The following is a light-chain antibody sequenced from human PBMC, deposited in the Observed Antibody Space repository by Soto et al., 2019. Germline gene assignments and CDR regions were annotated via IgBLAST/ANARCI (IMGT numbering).Light chain of an antibody. CDR3: QQYGSSGT. J-gene: IGKJ1*01. CDR2: GAS. Sequence: ELAMTQSPATMSVTQGEGATLSCRASQSVSSNLAWYQQKPGQAPRLLIYGASTRATGIPARFSGSGSGTDFTLTISRLEPEDFAVYYCQQYGSSGTFGQGTKVDIK. CDR1: QSVSSN. V-gene: IGKV3-15*01.